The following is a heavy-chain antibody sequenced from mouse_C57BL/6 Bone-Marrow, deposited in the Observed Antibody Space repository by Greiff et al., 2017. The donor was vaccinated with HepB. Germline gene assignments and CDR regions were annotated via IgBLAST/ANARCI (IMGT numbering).Heavy chain of an antibody. CDR2: IYPRDGST. Sequence: QVQLQQSGPELVKPGASVKLSCKASGYTFTSYDINWVKQRPGQGLEWIGWIYPRDGSTKYNEKFKGKATLTVDTSSSTAYMELHSLTSEDSAVYFCASPYYYGGSYWYFDVWGTGTTVTVSS. CDR3: ASPYYYGGSYWYFDV. D-gene: IGHD1-1*01. CDR1: GYTFTSYD. J-gene: IGHJ1*03. V-gene: IGHV1-85*01.